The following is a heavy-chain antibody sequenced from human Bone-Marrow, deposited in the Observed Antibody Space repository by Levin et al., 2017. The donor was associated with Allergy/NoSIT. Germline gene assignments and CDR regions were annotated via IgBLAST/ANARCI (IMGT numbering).Heavy chain of an antibody. CDR3: ARDTAYSFDY. V-gene: IGHV3-48*01. CDR1: GFTFSTYS. J-gene: IGHJ4*02. D-gene: IGHD2-15*01. Sequence: SCGAAGFTFSTYSFNWVRQAPGKGLEWVSYIGGRSNTIQYADSVKGRFTISRDNAKNSLYLQMNSLRAEDTAVYFCARDTAYSFDYWGQGTLVTVSS. CDR2: IGGRSNTI.